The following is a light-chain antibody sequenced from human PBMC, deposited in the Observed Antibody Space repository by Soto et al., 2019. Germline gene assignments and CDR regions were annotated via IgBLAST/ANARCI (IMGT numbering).Light chain of an antibody. J-gene: IGKJ1*01. CDR1: QSVSSSY. CDR2: NAS. Sequence: EIVLTQSPGTLSLSQGERATLSCRASQSVSSSYLAWYQQKPGQAPRLLIYNASSRATGIPDRFSGSGSRTEFTLTISSLQPDDFATYYCQHYASFSGTFGQGTKVDIK. V-gene: IGKV3-20*01. CDR3: QHYASFSGT.